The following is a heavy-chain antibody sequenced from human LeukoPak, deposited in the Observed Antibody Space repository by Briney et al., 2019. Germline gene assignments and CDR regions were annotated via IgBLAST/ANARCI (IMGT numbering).Heavy chain of an antibody. J-gene: IGHJ4*02. D-gene: IGHD6-19*01. CDR3: AVRIAVPGGFDN. V-gene: IGHV3-74*01. CDR2: INGDGSVT. Sequence: GGSLRLSCAASGFTFSSFWMHWVRQVPGKGPVWVSHINGDGSVTGYADSVKGRFAISRDNARNTLYVQMNSLRAEDTAVYYCAVRIAVPGGFDNWGQGTLVTVSS. CDR1: GFTFSSFW.